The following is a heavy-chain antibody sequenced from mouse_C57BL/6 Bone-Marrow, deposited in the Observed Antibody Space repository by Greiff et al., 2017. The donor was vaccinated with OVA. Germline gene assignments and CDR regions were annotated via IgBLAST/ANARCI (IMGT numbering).Heavy chain of an antibody. CDR2: IDPANGNT. CDR1: GFNIKNTY. Sequence: VQLQQSVAELVRPGASVKLSCTASGFNIKNTYMHWVKQRPEQGLEWIGRIDPANGNTKYAPKFQGKVTITADTSSNTAYLQLSSLTSEDTAIYYCARTIYYGNYRFAYWGQGTLVTVSA. D-gene: IGHD2-1*01. CDR3: ARTIYYGNYRFAY. J-gene: IGHJ3*01. V-gene: IGHV14-3*01.